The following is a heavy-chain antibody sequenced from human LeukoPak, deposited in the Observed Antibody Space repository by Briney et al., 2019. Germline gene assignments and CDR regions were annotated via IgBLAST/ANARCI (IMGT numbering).Heavy chain of an antibody. CDR1: GGSFSGYY. CDR2: INHSGST. D-gene: IGHD3-22*01. Sequence: PSETLSLTCAVYGGSFSGYYWSWIRQPPGKGLEWIGEINHSGSTNYNPSLKSRVTISVDTSKNQFSLKLSSATAADTAVYYCARGQMYYYDSSGYYYPPSPFDYWGQGTLVTVSS. J-gene: IGHJ4*02. CDR3: ARGQMYYYDSSGYYYPPSPFDY. V-gene: IGHV4-34*01.